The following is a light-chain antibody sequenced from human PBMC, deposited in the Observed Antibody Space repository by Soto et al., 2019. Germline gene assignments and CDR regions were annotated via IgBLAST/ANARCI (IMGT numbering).Light chain of an antibody. CDR1: QSVSSSY. V-gene: IGKV3-20*01. CDR2: GAS. CDR3: QHYGSSPAT. Sequence: EIVLTQSPGTLSLSPGERATLSCRASQSVSSSYLAWYQQKPGQAPRLLIYGASSRATGIPDRFSGSGSGQDFTVTISRLEHEDFAVYYCQHYGSSPATFGGGTKVEIK. J-gene: IGKJ4*01.